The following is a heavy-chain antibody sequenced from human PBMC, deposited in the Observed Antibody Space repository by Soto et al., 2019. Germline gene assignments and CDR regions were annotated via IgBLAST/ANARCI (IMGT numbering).Heavy chain of an antibody. V-gene: IGHV2-5*01. CDR1: GFSLSTSGVG. CDR3: AHRFPRIAVAGTTNWFDP. D-gene: IGHD6-19*01. CDR2: IYWNDDK. J-gene: IGHJ5*02. Sequence: SGPTLVNPTQTLTLTCTFSGFSLSTSGVGVGWIRQPPGKALEWLALIYWNDDKRYSPSLKSRLTITKDTSKNQVVLTMTNMDPVDTATYYCAHRFPRIAVAGTTNWFDPWGQGTLVTVPQ.